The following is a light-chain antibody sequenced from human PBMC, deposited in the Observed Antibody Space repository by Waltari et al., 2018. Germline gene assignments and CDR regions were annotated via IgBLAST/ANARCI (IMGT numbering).Light chain of an antibody. J-gene: IGKJ4*01. CDR3: QQYNNWPPYLT. CDR2: GAS. V-gene: IGKV3-15*01. CDR1: QSVSAT. Sequence: EIVMTQSPATLSVSPGERATLSCRASQSVSATLAWYQQTPGQAPRLLIYGASTRATGIPARFSGSGSGTEFTLTISSLQSEDFAVYYCQQYNNWPPYLTFGGGTKVEI.